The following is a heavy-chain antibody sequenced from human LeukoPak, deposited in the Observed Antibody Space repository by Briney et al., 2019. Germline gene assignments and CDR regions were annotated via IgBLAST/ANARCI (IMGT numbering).Heavy chain of an antibody. J-gene: IGHJ4*02. CDR2: INHSGST. D-gene: IGHD4-23*01. Sequence: SETLSLTCAVYGGSFSGYYWSWIRQPPGKGLEWIGEINHSGSTNYNPSLKSRVTISVDTSKNQFSLKLSSVTAADTAVYYCARGPTVALAIRIHFDYWGQGTLVTVSS. CDR1: GGSFSGYY. CDR3: ARGPTVALAIRIHFDY. V-gene: IGHV4-34*01.